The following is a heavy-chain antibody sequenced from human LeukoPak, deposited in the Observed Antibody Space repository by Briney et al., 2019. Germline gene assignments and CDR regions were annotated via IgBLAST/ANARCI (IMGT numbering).Heavy chain of an antibody. CDR2: IKSKTDGGTT. J-gene: IGHJ6*02. CDR1: GFTFSNAW. CDR3: TTSGPTQRHPPHDYYGSGSYYFYYYYYGMDV. D-gene: IGHD3-10*01. Sequence: GGSLRLSCAASGFTFSNAWMSWVRQAPGKGLEWVGRIKSKTDGGTTDYAAPVKGRFTISRDDSKNTLYLQMNSLKTEDTAVYYCTTSGPTQRHPPHDYYGSGSYYFYYYYYGMDVWGQGTTVTVSS. V-gene: IGHV3-15*01.